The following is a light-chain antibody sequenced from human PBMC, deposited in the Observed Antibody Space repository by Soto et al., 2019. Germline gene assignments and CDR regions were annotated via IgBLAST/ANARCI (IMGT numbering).Light chain of an antibody. CDR2: ATS. V-gene: IGKV1-39*01. CDR1: QHVDRY. CDR3: QQSYSSPRT. Sequence: DILLTQSPSSLSASVGDRVTSTCRASQHVDRYLNWYQQKPGKAPQVLIYATSNLQSGVPSRFSGSGSGTDFTLTINSLQPEDFATYHCQQSYSSPRTFGQGTKVEIK. J-gene: IGKJ1*01.